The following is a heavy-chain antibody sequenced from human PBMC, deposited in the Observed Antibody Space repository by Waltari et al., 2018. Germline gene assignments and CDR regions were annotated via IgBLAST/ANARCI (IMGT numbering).Heavy chain of an antibody. J-gene: IGHJ4*02. CDR1: GASLSSGSYC. CDR3: ARDSGYNFLYYFDL. Sequence: QVQLQESGPGLVKPSQTLSLTCTVAGASLSSGSYCWTWIRQPAGKTLEWVGRFCTSGSGNSNPSLKSRVTVSVDTSKNQFSLRLTSVTAADTAVYYCARDSGYNFLYYFDLWGQGVRVTVSS. V-gene: IGHV4-61*02. CDR2: FCTSGSG. D-gene: IGHD5-12*01.